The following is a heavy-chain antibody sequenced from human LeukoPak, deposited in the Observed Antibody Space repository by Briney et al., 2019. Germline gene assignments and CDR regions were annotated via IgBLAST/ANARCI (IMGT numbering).Heavy chain of an antibody. Sequence: SETLSLTCTVSGGSISSGDYYWSWIRQPPGKGLEWIGYVYYSGSTNYKPSLKSRVTISVDTSKNQFSLKLTSVTAADTAVYYCARDGSGRYYFDYWGQGTLVTVSS. CDR3: ARDGSGRYYFDY. CDR1: GGSISSGDYY. D-gene: IGHD3-10*01. V-gene: IGHV4-61*08. J-gene: IGHJ4*02. CDR2: VYYSGST.